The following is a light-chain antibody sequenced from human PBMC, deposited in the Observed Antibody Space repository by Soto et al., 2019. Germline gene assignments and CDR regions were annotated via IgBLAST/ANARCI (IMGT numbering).Light chain of an antibody. J-gene: IGLJ1*01. Sequence: QTVVTRPPSVSGTPGQRVTISCSGTTSNIGSNLVSWYQQLPGTAPNLLIHTNNKRPSGVPDRFTGSKSGTSASLAISGLQSEDEADYFCAVWDDSLAIYVFGTATKLTVL. V-gene: IGLV1-44*01. CDR2: TNN. CDR1: TSNIGSNL. CDR3: AVWDDSLAIYV.